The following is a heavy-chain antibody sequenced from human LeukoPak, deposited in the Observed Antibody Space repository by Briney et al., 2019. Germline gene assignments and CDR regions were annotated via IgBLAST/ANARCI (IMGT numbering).Heavy chain of an antibody. Sequence: SETLSLTSSVSGDSIGSDYWSWIRHPPGKVLEWIGYIYRIGNTDYNPSLKSRVTISLDTSKNQSSLTLTSVTAADTAVYYCAGRGQRYFRDWGQGTLVTVSS. J-gene: IGHJ1*01. CDR3: AGRGQRYFRD. CDR2: IYRIGNT. V-gene: IGHV4-4*08. CDR1: GDSIGSDY.